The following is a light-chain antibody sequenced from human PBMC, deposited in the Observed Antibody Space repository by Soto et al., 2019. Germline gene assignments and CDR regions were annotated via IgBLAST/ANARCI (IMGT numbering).Light chain of an antibody. CDR1: SSDVGRYNY. CDR3: SSYTSSSTYV. CDR2: EVS. J-gene: IGLJ1*01. V-gene: IGLV2-14*01. Sequence: QSVLTQPASVSGSPGQSITISCTGTSSDVGRYNYVSWYQQHPGKAPKLMIYEVSNRPSGVSNRFSGSKSGNTASLTISGLQAEDAADYYCSSYTSSSTYVFGTGTKLTVL.